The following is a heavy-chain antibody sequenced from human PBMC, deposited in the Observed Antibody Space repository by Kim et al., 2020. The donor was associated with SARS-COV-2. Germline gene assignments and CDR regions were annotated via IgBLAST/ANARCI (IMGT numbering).Heavy chain of an antibody. V-gene: IGHV3-23*01. J-gene: IGHJ4*02. CDR3: AKDYDFWSGPYYFDY. Sequence: GSLRLSCAASGFTFSSYAMSWVRQAPGKGLEWVSAISGSGGSTYYADSVKGRFTISRDNSKNTLYLQMNSLRAEDTAVYYCAKDYDFWSGPYYFDYWGQGTLVTVSS. CDR2: ISGSGGST. CDR1: GFTFSSYA. D-gene: IGHD3-3*01.